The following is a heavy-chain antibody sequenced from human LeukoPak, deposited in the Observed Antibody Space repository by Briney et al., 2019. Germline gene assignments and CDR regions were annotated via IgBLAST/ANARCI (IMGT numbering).Heavy chain of an antibody. V-gene: IGHV3-23*01. J-gene: IGHJ4*02. Sequence: GGSLRLSCGASGFTFSSNAMSWVRQAPGKGLEWVSAISANGGDTNYADSVKGRFTISRDNSRNTLYLQMNSLRAEDTAVYYCARVAPWDYFDYWGQGTLVTVSS. CDR1: GFTFSSNA. D-gene: IGHD7-27*01. CDR2: ISANGGDT. CDR3: ARVAPWDYFDY.